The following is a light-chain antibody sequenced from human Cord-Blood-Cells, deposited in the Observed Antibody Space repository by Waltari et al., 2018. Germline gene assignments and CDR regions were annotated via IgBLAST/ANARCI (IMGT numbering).Light chain of an antibody. CDR2: QDS. J-gene: IGLJ1*01. Sequence: SYELTQPPSVSVSPGQTASITCSGDKVGGKNACWYQQKPGQYPVLVIYQDSKRPSGIPERFSGSNSGNTATLTISGTQAMDEADYYCQAWDSSTAVFGTGTKVTVL. CDR1: KVGGKN. V-gene: IGLV3-1*01. CDR3: QAWDSSTAV.